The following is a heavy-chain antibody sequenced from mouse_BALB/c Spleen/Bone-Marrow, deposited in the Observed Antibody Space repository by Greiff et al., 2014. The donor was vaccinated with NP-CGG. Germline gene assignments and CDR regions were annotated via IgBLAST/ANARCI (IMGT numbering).Heavy chain of an antibody. Sequence: QVQLQQSGTELVKPGASVKLSCKASGYTFTTYYIYWVKQRAGQGLEWIGEINPSNGGTNFNEKYKSKATLTVDKSSSTSYMQLSSLTSEDSAVHYCTRDGHNYYAMDYWGQGTSVTVSS. CDR1: GYTFTTYY. CDR3: TRDGHNYYAMDY. CDR2: INPSNGGT. V-gene: IGHV1-53*01. J-gene: IGHJ4*01. D-gene: IGHD2-3*01.